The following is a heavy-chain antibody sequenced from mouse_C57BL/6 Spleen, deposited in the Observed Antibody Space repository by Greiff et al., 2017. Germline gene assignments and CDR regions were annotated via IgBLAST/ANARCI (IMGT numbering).Heavy chain of an antibody. CDR3: ARGGNYYYGSSSYWYFDV. J-gene: IGHJ1*03. V-gene: IGHV1-26*01. CDR2: INPNNGGT. CDR1: GYTFTDYY. D-gene: IGHD1-1*01. Sequence: VQLQQSGPELVKPGASVKISCKASGYTFTDYYMNWVKQSHGKSLEWIGDINPNNGGTSYNQKFKGKATLTVDKSSSTAYMELRSLTSEDSAVYYCARGGNYYYGSSSYWYFDVWGTGTTVTVSS.